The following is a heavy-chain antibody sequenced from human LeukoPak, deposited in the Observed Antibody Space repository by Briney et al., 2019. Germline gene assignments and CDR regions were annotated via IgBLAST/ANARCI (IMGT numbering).Heavy chain of an antibody. CDR2: INPNSGGT. Sequence: ASVTVSFMSSGYIFINYFIHWVRQAPGQGREGMGWINPNSGGTNYAQKSQGRVTMTRDTSISTVYMELSYLRSDDTAIYYCARPDPKSLGYDAFDLWGQGTTVTVSS. CDR1: GYIFINYF. D-gene: IGHD1-14*01. CDR3: ARPDPKSLGYDAFDL. J-gene: IGHJ3*01. V-gene: IGHV1-2*02.